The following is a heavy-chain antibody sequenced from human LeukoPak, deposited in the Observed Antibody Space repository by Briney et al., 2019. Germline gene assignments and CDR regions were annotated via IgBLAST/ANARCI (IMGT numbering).Heavy chain of an antibody. Sequence: PSETLSLTCTVSGGSINSYYWNWIRQPPGKGLEWIGYIYYSGSTNYNPSLNSRVTISVDTSKNQFSLKLSSVTAADTAVYYCARSSYYSDSSGYSYFYYYNMDVWGKGTTVTVSS. J-gene: IGHJ6*03. CDR3: ARSSYYSDSSGYSYFYYYNMDV. CDR1: GGSINSYY. D-gene: IGHD3-22*01. V-gene: IGHV4-59*01. CDR2: IYYSGST.